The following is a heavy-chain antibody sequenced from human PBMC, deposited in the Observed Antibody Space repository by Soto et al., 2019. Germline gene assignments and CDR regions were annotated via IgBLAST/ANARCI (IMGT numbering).Heavy chain of an antibody. V-gene: IGHV4-39*01. CDR1: GGSISSSSYY. CDR2: IYYSGST. CDR3: ARHNRGSGWSQYYYYGMDV. Sequence: QLQLQESGPGLVKPSETLSLTCTVSGGSISSSSYYWGWIRQRPGKGLEWIGSIYYSGSTYYNPYHKSRVTISVDTSKNQFSMTLSSVTAADTAVYYCARHNRGSGWSQYYYYGMDVWGQVTTVTVSS. J-gene: IGHJ6*02. D-gene: IGHD6-19*01.